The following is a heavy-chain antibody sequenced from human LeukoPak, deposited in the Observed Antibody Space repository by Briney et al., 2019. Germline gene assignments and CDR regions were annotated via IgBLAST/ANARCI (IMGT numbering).Heavy chain of an antibody. Sequence: SETLSLTCTVSGGSISNSSYYWGWIRQPPGKELEWIGNIYYSGSTYYNPPLKSRVTISVDTSKNQFSLKLDSVTAADTAVYYCARHSRPRKGFDIWGQGTMVTVSS. CDR2: IYYSGST. V-gene: IGHV4-39*01. J-gene: IGHJ3*02. CDR3: ARHSRPRKGFDI. D-gene: IGHD1-14*01. CDR1: GGSISNSSYY.